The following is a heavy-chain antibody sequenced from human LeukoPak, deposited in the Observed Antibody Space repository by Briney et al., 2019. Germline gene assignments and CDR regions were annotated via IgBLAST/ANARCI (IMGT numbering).Heavy chain of an antibody. J-gene: IGHJ3*02. CDR2: ISTTSSHI. Sequence: GGSLRLSCAASGFTFSSYSMNWVRQAPGKGLEWISSISTTSSHIYYADSVRGRFTISRDNTKNSLYLQVNNLRAEDTAVFYCARGSMILQRRDVFDIWGQGTMVTVSS. CDR1: GFTFSSYS. CDR3: ARGSMILQRRDVFDI. D-gene: IGHD4-11*01. V-gene: IGHV3-21*01.